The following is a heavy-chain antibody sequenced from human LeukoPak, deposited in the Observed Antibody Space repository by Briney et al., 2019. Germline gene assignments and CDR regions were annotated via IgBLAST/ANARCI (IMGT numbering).Heavy chain of an antibody. D-gene: IGHD3-10*01. Sequence: PSETLSLTCTVSGGSISSSSYYWGWIRQPPGKGLEWIGYIYHSGSTYYNPSLKSRVTISVDRSKNQFSLKLSSVTAADTAVYYCASLVKGVGGYFDYWGQGTLVTVSS. CDR2: IYHSGST. V-gene: IGHV4-30-2*01. J-gene: IGHJ4*02. CDR1: GGSISSSSYY. CDR3: ASLVKGVGGYFDY.